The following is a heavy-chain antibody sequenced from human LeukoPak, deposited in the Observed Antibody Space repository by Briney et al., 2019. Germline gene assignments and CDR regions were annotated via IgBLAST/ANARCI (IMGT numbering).Heavy chain of an antibody. CDR1: GFTFSRYA. J-gene: IGHJ1*01. D-gene: IGHD6-13*01. Sequence: GGSLRLSCAASGFTFSRYAMSWVRQAPGKGLEWVSAISGGGGSTYYAGSVKGRLTICRDNSKNTLYLQINSLRAEDTAVYYCAKDGLANIAAAGYFQHWGQGTLVTVSS. CDR2: ISGGGGST. CDR3: AKDGLANIAAAGYFQH. V-gene: IGHV3-23*01.